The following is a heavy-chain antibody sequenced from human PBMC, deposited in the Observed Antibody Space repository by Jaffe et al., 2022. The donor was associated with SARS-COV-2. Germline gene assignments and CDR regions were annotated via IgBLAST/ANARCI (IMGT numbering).Heavy chain of an antibody. J-gene: IGHJ6*02. D-gene: IGHD3-9*01. CDR2: IFYSGST. CDR1: GGSIISYY. Sequence: QVQLQESGPGLVKPSETLSLTCTVSGGSIISYYWSWIRQPPGKGLEWIGYIFYSGSTNYNPSLKSRVTMSVDTSKNQLSLKLSSVTAADTAVYFCATLTKNFYYGMDVWGQGTTVTVSS. CDR3: ATLTKNFYYGMDV. V-gene: IGHV4-59*01.